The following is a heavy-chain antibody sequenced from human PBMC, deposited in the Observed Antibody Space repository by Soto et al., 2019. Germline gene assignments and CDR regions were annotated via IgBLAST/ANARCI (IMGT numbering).Heavy chain of an antibody. CDR2: IRTISSAI. CDR3: ARETPTFDS. D-gene: IGHD2-15*01. V-gene: IGHV3-48*02. J-gene: IGHJ4*02. Sequence: QLVESGGGLVQPGGSLRLSCAASGFTFSDYPMNWVRQAPGNGLEWVSSIRTISSAIYFADSVRGRFTISRDNARNSLYLQMTSQRDEDTAVYYCARETPTFDSWGQGTLVTVSS. CDR1: GFTFSDYP.